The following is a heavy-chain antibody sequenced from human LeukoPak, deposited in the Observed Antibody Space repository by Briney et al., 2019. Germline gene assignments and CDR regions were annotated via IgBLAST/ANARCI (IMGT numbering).Heavy chain of an antibody. CDR1: GGTFCSYA. CDR2: IIPILGIA. J-gene: IGHJ6*02. CDR3: ARDSHPYLSRYKDSNYYYYYGMDV. V-gene: IGHV1-69*04. D-gene: IGHD1-20*01. Sequence: SVKVSCKASGGTFCSYAISWVRQAPGQGLEWMGRIIPILGIANYAQKFQGRVTITADKSTSTAYMELSSLRSEDTAVYYCARDSHPYLSRYKDSNYYYYYGMDVWGQGTTVTVSS.